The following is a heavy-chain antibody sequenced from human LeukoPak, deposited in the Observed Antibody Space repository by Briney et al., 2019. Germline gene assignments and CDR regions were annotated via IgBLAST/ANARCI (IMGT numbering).Heavy chain of an antibody. CDR3: ARVTIQLWLAFDY. Sequence: ASVKVSCKASGYTFTGYYMHWVRQAPGQGLAWMGWINPNSGGTNYAQKFQGRVTMTGDTSISTAYMELSRLRSDDTAVYYCARVTIQLWLAFDYWGQGTLVTVSS. CDR1: GYTFTGYY. CDR2: INPNSGGT. D-gene: IGHD5-18*01. V-gene: IGHV1-2*02. J-gene: IGHJ4*02.